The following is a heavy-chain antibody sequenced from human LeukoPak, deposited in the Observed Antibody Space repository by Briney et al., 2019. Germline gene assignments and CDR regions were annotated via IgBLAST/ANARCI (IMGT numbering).Heavy chain of an antibody. CDR2: IYTSGST. CDR3: ARAGTSGGLCDY. CDR1: GVSISSYF. D-gene: IGHD1-14*01. J-gene: IGHJ4*02. Sequence: SETLSLTCTVSGVSISSYFWSWVRQPAGKGLEWIGRIYTSGSTKYNPSLQSRVTMSLDTSKKQLSLNLGSVTAADTAVYYCARAGTSGGLCDYWGQGILVTVSP. V-gene: IGHV4-4*07.